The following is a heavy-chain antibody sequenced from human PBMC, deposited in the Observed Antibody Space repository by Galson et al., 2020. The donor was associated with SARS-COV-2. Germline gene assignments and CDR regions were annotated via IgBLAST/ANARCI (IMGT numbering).Heavy chain of an antibody. J-gene: IGHJ5*02. D-gene: IGHD3-10*01. CDR2: IYYSGST. Sequence: SETLSLTCTVSGGSISSGGYYWSWIRQHPGKGLEWIGYIYYSGSTYYNPSLKSRVTISVDTSKNQFSLKLSSVTAADTAVYYCARGCGWFGEFNWFDPWGQGTLVTVSS. CDR1: GGSISSGGYY. CDR3: ARGCGWFGEFNWFDP. V-gene: IGHV4-31*03.